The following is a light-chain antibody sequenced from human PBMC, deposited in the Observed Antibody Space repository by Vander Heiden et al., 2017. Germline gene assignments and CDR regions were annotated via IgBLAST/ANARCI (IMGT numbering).Light chain of an antibody. CDR3: QQLNSNPLT. CDR2: TAS. V-gene: IGKV1-9*01. Sequence: DIQLTHSPSFLSASIGNRVTITCRASQGISSSLAWYQQKPGKAPKLLIYTASTWQSGVPSRFSGSESGTEFTLAISSLQPDDFATYYCQQLNSNPLTFGGGTKVEIK. J-gene: IGKJ4*01. CDR1: QGISSS.